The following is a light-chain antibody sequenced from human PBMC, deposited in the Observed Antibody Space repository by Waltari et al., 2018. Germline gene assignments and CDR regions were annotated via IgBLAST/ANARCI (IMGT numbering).Light chain of an antibody. J-gene: IGLJ1*01. Sequence: QSALTQPASVSGSPGQSITISCTGTNSDVGSYNFVSWYQQHPGEAPKLMIFEVTNLPSGVSNRFSGSKSGNTASLIISGLQGEDEADYYCSSYTTSRTYVFGTGTKVTVL. V-gene: IGLV2-14*01. CDR3: SSYTTSRTYV. CDR1: NSDVGSYNF. CDR2: EVT.